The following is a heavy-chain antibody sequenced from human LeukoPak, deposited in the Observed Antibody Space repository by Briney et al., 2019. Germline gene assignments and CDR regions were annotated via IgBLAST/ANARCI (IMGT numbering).Heavy chain of an antibody. D-gene: IGHD2-2*01. CDR2: INHRGSA. CDR3: ARRVIVVVPAVNTPFDS. Sequence: PSETLSLTCAVYGGSFNDDYWSWIRQPPGKGLEWIGDINHRGSANYNPSLKSRVSMSVDTSKNQFSLRLTSVTAADTAVYYCARRVIVVVPAVNTPFDSWGQGTLVTVSS. V-gene: IGHV4-34*01. J-gene: IGHJ4*02. CDR1: GGSFNDDY.